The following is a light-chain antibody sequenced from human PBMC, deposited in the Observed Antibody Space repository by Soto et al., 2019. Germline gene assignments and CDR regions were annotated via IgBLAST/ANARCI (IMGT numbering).Light chain of an antibody. CDR3: QTWGTGIPV. Sequence: QLVLTQSPSASASLGASVKLTCTLSSGHSSYAIAWHQQQPEKGPRSLMKLNSDGSHSKGDGIPDPFSGSSSGAERYLSISSLQSEDDADYYCQTWGTGIPVFGGGTKLTVL. J-gene: IGLJ2*01. V-gene: IGLV4-69*01. CDR2: LNSDGSH. CDR1: SGHSSYA.